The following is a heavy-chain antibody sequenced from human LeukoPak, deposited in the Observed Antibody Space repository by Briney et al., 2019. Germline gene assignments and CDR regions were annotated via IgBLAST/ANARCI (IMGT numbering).Heavy chain of an antibody. Sequence: PGGSLRLSCAASGFIFSRYGMNWVRQAPGKGLDWVAAIFPSGVTTLYADSVKGRFTISRDNSRNTLCLQMNSLRDEDTAIYYCVSSFRNYDYPYWGQGSLVTVSS. J-gene: IGHJ4*02. D-gene: IGHD3-16*01. CDR1: GFIFSRYG. CDR3: VSSFRNYDYPY. V-gene: IGHV3-23*01. CDR2: IFPSGVTT.